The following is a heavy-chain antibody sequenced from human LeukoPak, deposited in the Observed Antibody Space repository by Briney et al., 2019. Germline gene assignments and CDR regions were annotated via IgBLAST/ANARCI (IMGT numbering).Heavy chain of an antibody. J-gene: IGHJ4*02. V-gene: IGHV3-30-3*01. CDR3: ASHEGPGYCSSTSCQGTLDY. D-gene: IGHD2-2*03. Sequence: PGRSLRLSCAASGFTFSSYAMHWVRQAPGKGLEWVAVISYDGSNKYYADSVKGRFTISRDNSKNTLYLQMNSLRAEDTAVYYCASHEGPGYCSSTSCQGTLDYWGQGTLVTVSS. CDR2: ISYDGSNK. CDR1: GFTFSSYA.